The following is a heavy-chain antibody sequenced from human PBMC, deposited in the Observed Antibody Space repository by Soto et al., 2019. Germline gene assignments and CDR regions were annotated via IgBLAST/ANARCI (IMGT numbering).Heavy chain of an antibody. D-gene: IGHD1-20*01. CDR1: GYSFTSYW. CDR3: ASHIGNNGNPEGWFDP. CDR2: IDPSDSYT. Sequence: GESRKIPCMGSGYSFTSYWISWVRQMPGKRLEWMGRIDPSDSYTNYSPSFQGHVTISADKSISTAYLHWSSLKASDTAMYYCASHIGNNGNPEGWFDPWGKGTLVTDSS. J-gene: IGHJ5*02. V-gene: IGHV5-10-1*01.